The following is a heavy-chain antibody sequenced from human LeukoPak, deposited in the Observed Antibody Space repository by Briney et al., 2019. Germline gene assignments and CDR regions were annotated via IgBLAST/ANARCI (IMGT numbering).Heavy chain of an antibody. V-gene: IGHV3-21*01. CDR2: ISSSSSYI. Sequence: PGGSLRLSCAASGFTFSSYSMNWVRQAPGKGLEWVSSISSSSSYIYYADSAKGRFTISRDNAKNSLYLQMNSLRAEDTAVYYCARDHPPATFWSGDQGYYFDYWGQGTLVTVSS. D-gene: IGHD3-3*01. CDR1: GFTFSSYS. J-gene: IGHJ4*02. CDR3: ARDHPPATFWSGDQGYYFDY.